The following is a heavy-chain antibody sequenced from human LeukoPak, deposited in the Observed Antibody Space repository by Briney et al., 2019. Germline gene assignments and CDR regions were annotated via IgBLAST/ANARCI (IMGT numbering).Heavy chain of an antibody. CDR2: IYSGGST. CDR1: GFTVSSNY. D-gene: IGHD5-24*01. V-gene: IGHV3-53*01. J-gene: IGHJ4*02. Sequence: GGSLRLSCAASGFTVSSNYMSWVRQAPGKGLEWVSVIYSGGSTYYADSVKGRFTISRDNSKNTLYLQMNSLRAEDTAVYYCARDGPRDGYNQYCFDYWGQGTLVTVSS. CDR3: ARDGPRDGYNQYCFDY.